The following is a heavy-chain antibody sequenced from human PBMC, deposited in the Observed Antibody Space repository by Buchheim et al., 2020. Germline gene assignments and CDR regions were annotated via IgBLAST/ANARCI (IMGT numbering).Heavy chain of an antibody. CDR1: GYTFTSYY. J-gene: IGHJ4*02. Sequence: QVQLVQSGAEVKKPGASVKVSCKASGYTFTSYYMHWVRQAPGQGLEWMGIINPSGGSTSYSQKFQGRVTMTRDTSTSTVYMELSSLRSEDTAVYYCARDRGDYDYIWGSYSNDYWGQGTL. CDR3: ARDRGDYDYIWGSYSNDY. V-gene: IGHV1-46*03. D-gene: IGHD3-16*01. CDR2: INPSGGST.